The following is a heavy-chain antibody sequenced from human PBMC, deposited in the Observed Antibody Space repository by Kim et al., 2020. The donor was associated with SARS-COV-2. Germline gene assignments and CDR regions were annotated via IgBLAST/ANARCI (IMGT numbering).Heavy chain of an antibody. CDR2: IKSKTDGGTT. CDR1: GFTFSNAW. V-gene: IGHV3-15*01. D-gene: IGHD3-16*02. Sequence: GGSLRLSCAASGFTFSNAWMSWVRQAPGKGLEWVGRIKSKTDGGTTDYAAPVKGRFTISRDDSKNTLYLQMNSLKTEDTAVYYCATDRLCDYVWGSYRLGANWGQGTRVTVSS. J-gene: IGHJ4*02. CDR3: ATDRLCDYVWGSYRLGAN.